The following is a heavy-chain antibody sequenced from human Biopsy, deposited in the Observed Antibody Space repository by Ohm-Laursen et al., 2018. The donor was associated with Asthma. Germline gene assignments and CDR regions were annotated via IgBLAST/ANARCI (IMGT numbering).Heavy chain of an antibody. V-gene: IGHV4-39*02. Sequence: GTLSLTCIVSGDAMSTSGSYWGWIRQSPGKGLEWIGSIYYSGRTYYNPSLESRVTISADTSKNHFSLKVISVTAADTAVYYCARAVSSSSYWYFDLWGRGDLVTVSS. D-gene: IGHD6-6*01. CDR3: ARAVSSSSYWYFDL. J-gene: IGHJ2*01. CDR2: IYYSGRT. CDR1: GDAMSTSGSY.